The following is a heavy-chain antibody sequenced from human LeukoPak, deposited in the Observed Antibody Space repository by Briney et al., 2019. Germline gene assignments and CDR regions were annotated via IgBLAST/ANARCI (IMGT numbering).Heavy chain of an antibody. CDR2: ISSSGSTI. CDR3: ARGFDILTGYYGPFDY. Sequence: GGTLRLSCAASGFTFSSYGMSWVRQAPGRGLEGVSYISSSGSTIYYADSVKGRFTISRDNAKNSLYLQMNSLRAEDTAVYYCARGFDILTGYYGPFDYWGQGTLVTVSS. D-gene: IGHD3-9*01. V-gene: IGHV3-48*04. J-gene: IGHJ4*02. CDR1: GFTFSSYG.